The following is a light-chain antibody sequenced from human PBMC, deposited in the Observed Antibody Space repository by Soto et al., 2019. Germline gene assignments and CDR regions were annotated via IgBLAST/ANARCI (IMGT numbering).Light chain of an antibody. CDR2: QAS. Sequence: DIQVTQSPSTLSASIGDRVTITCRASQSISTRLAWFQQKPGRAPKLLIYQASSLEGGVPSRFSGSGSGTQFTLTISSLQPEDFATYYCKQYNRYWTFGQGTKVDIK. CDR3: KQYNRYWT. CDR1: QSISTR. J-gene: IGKJ1*01. V-gene: IGKV1-5*03.